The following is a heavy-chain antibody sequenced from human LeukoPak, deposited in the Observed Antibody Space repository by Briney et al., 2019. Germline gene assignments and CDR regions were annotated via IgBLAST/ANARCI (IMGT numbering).Heavy chain of an antibody. CDR2: IYYSGST. CDR3: ARENPALDGYPDY. D-gene: IGHD5-24*01. Sequence: PSETLSLTCTVSGGSISSGGYYWSWIRQPPGKGLEWIGYIYYSGSTNYNPSLKSRVTISVDTSKNQFSLKLSSVTAADTAAYYCARENPALDGYPDYWGQGTLVTVSS. V-gene: IGHV4-61*08. J-gene: IGHJ4*02. CDR1: GGSISSGGYY.